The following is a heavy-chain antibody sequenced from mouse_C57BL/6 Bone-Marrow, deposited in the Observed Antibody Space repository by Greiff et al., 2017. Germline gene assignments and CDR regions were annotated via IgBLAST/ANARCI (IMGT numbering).Heavy chain of an antibody. V-gene: IGHV1-64*01. CDR1: GYTFTSYW. CDR2: IHPNSGST. CDR3: ARITTVVATNFDV. J-gene: IGHJ1*03. D-gene: IGHD1-1*01. Sequence: QVQLQQPGAELVKPGASVKLSCKASGYTFTSYWMHWVKQRPGQGLEWIGMIHPNSGSTKYNEKVKSKATLTVDTSSSTAYMQLSSLTSEDSAVYYCARITTVVATNFDVWGTGTTVTVSS.